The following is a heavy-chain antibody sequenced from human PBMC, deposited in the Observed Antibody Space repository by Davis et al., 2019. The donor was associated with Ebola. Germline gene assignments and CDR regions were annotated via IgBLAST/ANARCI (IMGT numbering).Heavy chain of an antibody. CDR3: ARVRMTTVTTRAFWFDP. Sequence: SVKVSCKASGGTFSSYAISWVRQAPGQGLEWMGGIIPIFGTANYAQKFQGRVTITADESTSTAYMELSSLRSEDTAVYYCARVRMTTVTTRAFWFDPWGQGILVTVSS. CDR1: GGTFSSYA. D-gene: IGHD4-17*01. J-gene: IGHJ5*02. CDR2: IIPIFGTA. V-gene: IGHV1-69*13.